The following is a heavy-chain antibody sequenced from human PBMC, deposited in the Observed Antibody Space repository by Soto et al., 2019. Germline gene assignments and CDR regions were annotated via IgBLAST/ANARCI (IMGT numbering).Heavy chain of an antibody. CDR1: GGSISSSSYY. J-gene: IGHJ5*02. D-gene: IGHD3-3*01. CDR2: IYYSGST. V-gene: IGHV4-39*01. CDR3: ASQEYYDFWSGYYP. Sequence: SETLSLTCTVSGGSISSSSYYWGWIRQPPGKGLEWIGSIYYSGSTYYNPSLKSRVTISVDTSKNQFSLKLSSVTAADTAVYYCASQEYYDFWSGYYPWGQGTLVTSPQ.